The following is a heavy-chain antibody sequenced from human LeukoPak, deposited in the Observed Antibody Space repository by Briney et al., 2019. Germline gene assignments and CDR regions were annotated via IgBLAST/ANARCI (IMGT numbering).Heavy chain of an antibody. CDR3: ARHASGSRLGQFDY. Sequence: PSETLSLTCTVSGGSISSSSYYWGWIRQPPGKGLEWIGSIYYSGSTYYNPSLKSRVTISVDTSKNQFSLKLSSVTAADTAVYYCARHASGSRLGQFDYWGQGTLVTVSS. CDR1: GGSISSSSYY. V-gene: IGHV4-39*01. D-gene: IGHD5-12*01. J-gene: IGHJ4*02. CDR2: IYYSGST.